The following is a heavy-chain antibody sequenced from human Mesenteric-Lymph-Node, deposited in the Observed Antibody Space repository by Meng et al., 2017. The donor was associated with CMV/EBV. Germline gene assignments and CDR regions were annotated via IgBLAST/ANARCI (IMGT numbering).Heavy chain of an antibody. V-gene: IGHV3-33*06. CDR3: AKDAGGTYYNGSGSYKTLNYFDY. J-gene: IGHJ4*02. D-gene: IGHD3-10*01. CDR2: IWYDGSNK. Sequence: MHWVRQATGKGLECVAVIWYDGSNKYYADSVKGRFTISRDDSKNTVILQMNSLRAEDTAVYYCAKDAGGTYYNGSGSYKTLNYFDYWGQGTLVTVSS.